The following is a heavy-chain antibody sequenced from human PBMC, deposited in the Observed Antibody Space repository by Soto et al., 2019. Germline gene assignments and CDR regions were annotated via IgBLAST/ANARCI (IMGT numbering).Heavy chain of an antibody. CDR2: ISSSGGST. J-gene: IGHJ5*02. D-gene: IGHD4-17*01. V-gene: IGHV3-23*01. Sequence: GGSLRLSCAASGFAFSSYAMSWVRQAPGKGLEWVSAISSSGGSTYYADSVKGRFTISRDNSKNTLYLQMNSLRAEDTAVYYCATMTTVTTIWFDPWGQGTLVTVSS. CDR3: ATMTTVTTIWFDP. CDR1: GFAFSSYA.